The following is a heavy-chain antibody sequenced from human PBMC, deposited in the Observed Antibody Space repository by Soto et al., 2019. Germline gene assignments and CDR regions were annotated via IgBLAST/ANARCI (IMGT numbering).Heavy chain of an antibody. CDR3: GGCHYFSDY. V-gene: IGHV3-30*03. CDR2: ISNDGSNK. J-gene: IGHJ4*02. D-gene: IGHD2-8*01. CDR1: GFTFSSYG. Sequence: QVQLVESGGGVVQPGRSLRLSCAASGFTFSSYGMHWVRQAPGKGLEWVALISNDGSNKYYVDSVKGRFTISRDNSKNTLYLQRNSLRAEDTAVYYCGGCHYFSDYWGQGTLITVS.